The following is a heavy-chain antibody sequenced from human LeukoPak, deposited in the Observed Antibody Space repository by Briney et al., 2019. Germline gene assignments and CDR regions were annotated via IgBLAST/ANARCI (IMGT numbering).Heavy chain of an antibody. D-gene: IGHD3-9*01. CDR3: ARGGDGDILTGLVFDY. CDR1: GYRFTSYG. Sequence: ASVKVSCKASGYRFTSYGISWVRQAPGQGLEWMGWISAYNCNTNYAQKLQGRVTMTTDTSTSTAYMELRSLRSDDPAVYYCARGGDGDILTGLVFDYWGQGTLVTVSS. CDR2: ISAYNCNT. V-gene: IGHV1-18*01. J-gene: IGHJ4*02.